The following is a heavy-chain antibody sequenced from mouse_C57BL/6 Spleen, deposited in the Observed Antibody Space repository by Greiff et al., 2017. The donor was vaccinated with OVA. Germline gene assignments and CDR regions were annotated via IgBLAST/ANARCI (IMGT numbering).Heavy chain of an antibody. D-gene: IGHD1-1*01. Sequence: VQLQQSGAELVRPGASVTLSCKASGYTFTDYEMHWVKQTPVHGLEWIGAIDPETGGTAYNQKFKGKAILTADKSSSTAYMELRSLTSEDSAVYYCTRYGSSPMDYWGQGTSVTVSS. V-gene: IGHV1-15*01. CDR1: GYTFTDYE. CDR2: IDPETGGT. J-gene: IGHJ4*01. CDR3: TRYGSSPMDY.